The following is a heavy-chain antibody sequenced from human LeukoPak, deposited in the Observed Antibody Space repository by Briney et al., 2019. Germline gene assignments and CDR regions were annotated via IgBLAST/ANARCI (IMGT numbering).Heavy chain of an antibody. D-gene: IGHD3-22*01. Sequence: GGSLRLSCAASEFTFSSYGMHWVRQAPGKGLEWVALGRFTISRDNPKNTLYLQMNSLRAEDTAVYYCARDYDSSLSAFDYWGQGTLVTVSP. J-gene: IGHJ4*02. CDR1: EFTFSSYG. CDR3: ARDYDSSLSAFDY. V-gene: IGHV3-30*02.